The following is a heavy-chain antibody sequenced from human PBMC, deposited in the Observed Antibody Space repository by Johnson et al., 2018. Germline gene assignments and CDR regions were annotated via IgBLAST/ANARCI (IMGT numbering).Heavy chain of an antibody. J-gene: IGHJ1*01. CDR2: ISYDGSNK. CDR1: GFTFSSYG. CDR3: AVPNGGYFDFWSGLEYFQH. V-gene: IGHV3-30*03. Sequence: QVQLVQSGGGVVQXGRSLRLSCAASGFTFSSYGMHWVRQAPGKGLEWVAVISYDGSNKYYADSVKGRFTIPRDNSKNTLYLQMNSLRAEDTAVYYCAVPNGGYFDFWSGLEYFQHWGQGTLVTVSS. D-gene: IGHD3-3*01.